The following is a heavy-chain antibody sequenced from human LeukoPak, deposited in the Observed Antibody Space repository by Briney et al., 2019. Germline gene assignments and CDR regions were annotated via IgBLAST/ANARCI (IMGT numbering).Heavy chain of an antibody. CDR1: GGSISRSNW. Sequence: PSGTLSLTCAVSGGSISRSNWWTWVRQAPGKGLEWIGEIFHTGDTNYNPSLKSRVTISIDKSKNQFSLRLTSVTAADTAVYYCARGESGYSTGWSPPVWFDPWGQGTLVTVSS. CDR2: IFHTGDT. V-gene: IGHV4-4*02. J-gene: IGHJ5*02. D-gene: IGHD2-8*02. CDR3: ARGESGYSTGWSPPVWFDP.